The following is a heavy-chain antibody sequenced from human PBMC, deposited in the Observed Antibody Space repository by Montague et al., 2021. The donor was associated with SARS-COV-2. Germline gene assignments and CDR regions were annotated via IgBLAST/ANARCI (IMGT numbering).Heavy chain of an antibody. Sequence: LSLSLSASGFTFSSYAMHWVRQAPGKGLEWVAVISYDGSNKYYADSVKGRFTISRDNSKNTLYLQMNSLRAEDTAVYYCARVLGGYYGMDVWGQGTTVTVSS. CDR1: GFTFSSYA. D-gene: IGHD2/OR15-2a*01. CDR2: ISYDGSNK. V-gene: IGHV3-30-3*01. J-gene: IGHJ6*02. CDR3: ARVLGGYYGMDV.